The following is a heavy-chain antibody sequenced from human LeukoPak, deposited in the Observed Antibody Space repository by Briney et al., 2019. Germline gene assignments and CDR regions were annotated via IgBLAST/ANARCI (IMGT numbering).Heavy chain of an antibody. CDR1: GGPISSGGRY. D-gene: IGHD3-10*01. CDR2: IYYSGST. Sequence: SETLSLTCTVSGGPISSGGRYWGWIRQPPGKGLAWIGSIYYSGSTYYNPSLKSRVTISVDTSKNQFSLKLSSVTAADTAVYYCARGFSARYYYGSGSYYTPIVFDYWGQGTLVTVSS. J-gene: IGHJ4*02. V-gene: IGHV4-39*01. CDR3: ARGFSARYYYGSGSYYTPIVFDY.